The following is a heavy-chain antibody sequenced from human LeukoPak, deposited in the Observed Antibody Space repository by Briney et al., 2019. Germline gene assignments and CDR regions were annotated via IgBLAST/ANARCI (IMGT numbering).Heavy chain of an antibody. J-gene: IGHJ4*02. Sequence: ASVKVSCKGSGYNFDRYGVNWVRQATGQGLEWMGWMNPNSGNTGYAQKFQGRVTMTRNTSISTAYMELSSLRSEDTAVYYCARGLIAVVVAARYFDYWGQGTLVTVSS. D-gene: IGHD2-15*01. CDR2: MNPNSGNT. CDR1: GYNFDRYG. V-gene: IGHV1-8*01. CDR3: ARGLIAVVVAARYFDY.